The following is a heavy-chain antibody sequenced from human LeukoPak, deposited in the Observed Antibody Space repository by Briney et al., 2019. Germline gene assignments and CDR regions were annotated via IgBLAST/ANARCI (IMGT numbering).Heavy chain of an antibody. CDR2: IYPDESNI. V-gene: IGHV5-51*01. D-gene: IGHD2-2*03. CDR3: ARPPSRGYSSSFEY. CDR1: GYSFPTYW. J-gene: IGHJ4*02. Sequence: GESLKISCKGSGYSFPTYWIAWVRQMPGKGLEWMGIIYPDESNIRYSPSFQGQVTIPADKSISTAYLQWSSLKASDTAMYYCARPPSRGYSSSFEYWGRGTLVTVSS.